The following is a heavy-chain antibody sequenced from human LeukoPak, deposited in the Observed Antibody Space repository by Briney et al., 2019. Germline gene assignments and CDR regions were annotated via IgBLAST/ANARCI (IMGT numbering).Heavy chain of an antibody. Sequence: PSETLSLTCAVSGGSISSGGYSWSWIRQPPGKGLEWIGYIYHSGSTYYNPSLKSRVTISVDRSKNQFSLKLSSVTAADTAVYYCARDRFGEFHPWGQGTLVTVSS. CDR1: GGSISSGGYS. D-gene: IGHD3-10*01. V-gene: IGHV4-30-2*01. CDR3: ARDRFGEFHP. CDR2: IYHSGST. J-gene: IGHJ5*02.